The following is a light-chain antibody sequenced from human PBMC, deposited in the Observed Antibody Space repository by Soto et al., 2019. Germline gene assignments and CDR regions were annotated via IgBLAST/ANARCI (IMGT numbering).Light chain of an antibody. CDR1: SSDVGSYKY. V-gene: IGLV2-14*01. Sequence: QSALTQPASVSGSPGQSITISCTGSSSDVGSYKYVSWYQQHPGKVPKLMIYEVSNRPSGVSNRFSGSKSGNTASLTISGLQAEDEADYCCSSDTSSTTNYVFGTGTKLTVL. CDR3: SSDTSSTTNYV. CDR2: EVS. J-gene: IGLJ1*01.